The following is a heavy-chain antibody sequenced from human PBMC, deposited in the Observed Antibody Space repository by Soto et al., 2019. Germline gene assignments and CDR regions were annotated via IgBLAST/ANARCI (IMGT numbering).Heavy chain of an antibody. CDR3: ADPHQDV. V-gene: IGHV3-30*03. CDR1: GFTFSSYG. J-gene: IGHJ6*02. CDR2: ISYDGSNK. Sequence: QVQLVESGGGVVQPGRSLRLSCAASGFTFSSYGMHWVRQAPGKGLEWVAVISYDGSNKYYADSVKGRFTISXDNSKNTXXLXXXXLXAEDTAVYYCADPHQDVWGQGTTVTVSS.